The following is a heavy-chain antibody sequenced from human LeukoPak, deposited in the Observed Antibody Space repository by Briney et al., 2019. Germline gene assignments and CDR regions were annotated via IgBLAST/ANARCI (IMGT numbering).Heavy chain of an antibody. V-gene: IGHV4-39*01. J-gene: IGHJ4*02. CDR1: VDSISRTNNS. CDR2: IHSSGSIP. CDR3: ARHEDEDGYNAKPIDY. D-gene: IGHD5-24*01. Sequence: SETLSLTCTVSVDSISRTNNSWGWVRQPPGKGLEWIGTIHSSGSIPYYSPSLKSRVTISIATSKNQFSLKLSSVTAADTAVYFCARHEDEDGYNAKPIDYWGQGTLVTVSS.